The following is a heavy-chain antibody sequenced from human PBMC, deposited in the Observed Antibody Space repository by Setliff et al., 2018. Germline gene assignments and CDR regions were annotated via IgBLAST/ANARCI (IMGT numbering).Heavy chain of an antibody. CDR2: IYYSGIT. D-gene: IGHD3-3*01. Sequence: SETLSLTCTVSGGSISSSSYYWGWIRQPPGKGLEWIGSIYYSGITYYNPSLKSRVTISVDTSKNQFSLKLSSVTAADTAVYYCASRATYYNFWSGYYLYWGQGTLVTVSS. CDR1: GGSISSSSYY. V-gene: IGHV4-39*07. CDR3: ASRATYYNFWSGYYLY. J-gene: IGHJ4*02.